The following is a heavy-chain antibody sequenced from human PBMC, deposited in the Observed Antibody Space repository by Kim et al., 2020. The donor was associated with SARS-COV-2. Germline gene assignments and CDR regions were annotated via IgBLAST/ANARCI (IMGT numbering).Heavy chain of an antibody. J-gene: IGHJ5*02. CDR1: GGTFSSYA. Sequence: SVKVSCKASGGTFSSYAISWVRQAPGQGLEWMGGIIPIFGTANYAQKFQGRVTITADESTSTAYMELSSLRSEDTAVYYCAREVGSGSYFDPWGQVTLVTVSS. V-gene: IGHV1-69*13. CDR3: AREVGSGSYFDP. D-gene: IGHD3-10*01. CDR2: IIPIFGTA.